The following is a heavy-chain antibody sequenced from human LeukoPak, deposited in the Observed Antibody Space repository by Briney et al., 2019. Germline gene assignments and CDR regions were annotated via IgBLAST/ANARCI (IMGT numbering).Heavy chain of an antibody. CDR3: ARLRGITIFGVVEVY. D-gene: IGHD3-3*01. J-gene: IGHJ4*02. CDR2: INHSGGT. CDR1: GGSFSGYS. V-gene: IGHV4-34*01. Sequence: PSETLSLTCAVYGGSFSGYSWNWIRQPPVKGLEWIGEINHSGGTNYNPSLKSRVTISVDTSKKQFSLKLSSVTAADTAVYYCARLRGITIFGVVEVYWGQGTLVTVSS.